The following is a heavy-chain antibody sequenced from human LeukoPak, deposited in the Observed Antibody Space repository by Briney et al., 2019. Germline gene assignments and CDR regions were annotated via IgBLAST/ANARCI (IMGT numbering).Heavy chain of an antibody. CDR2: IKSKTDGGTT. CDR1: GFSFSDAW. Sequence: GSLRLSCAASGFSFSDAWMNWVRQAPGKGLEWVGRIKSKTDGGTTDYAAPVKGRFTISRDDSKNTLYLQMNSLKTEDTAVYYCSTTYYYDSSEGYWGQGTLVTVSS. D-gene: IGHD3-22*01. V-gene: IGHV3-15*07. CDR3: STTYYYDSSEGY. J-gene: IGHJ4*02.